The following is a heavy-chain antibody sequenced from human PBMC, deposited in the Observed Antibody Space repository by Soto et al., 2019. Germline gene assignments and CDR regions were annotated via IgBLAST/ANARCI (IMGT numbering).Heavy chain of an antibody. V-gene: IGHV3-53*01. CDR2: IYSGGST. Sequence: SLRLSCAASGFIVSSNYMSWVRQAPGKGLEWVSVIYSGGSTYYADSVKGRFTISRDNSKNTLYLQMNSLRAEDTAVYYCARTVVVVTATPGAFDIWGQGTMVTV. D-gene: IGHD2-15*01. CDR3: ARTVVVVTATPGAFDI. J-gene: IGHJ3*02. CDR1: GFIVSSNY.